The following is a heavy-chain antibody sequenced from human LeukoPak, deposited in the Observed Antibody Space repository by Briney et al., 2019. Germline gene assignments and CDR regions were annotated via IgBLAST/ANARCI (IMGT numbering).Heavy chain of an antibody. D-gene: IGHD3-3*01. CDR1: GYTFTGYY. Sequence: ASVKVSCKASGYTFTGYYMHWVRQAPGQGLEWMGWINPNSGGTNYAQKFQGRVTMTRDTSISTAYMELSRLRSDDTAVYYCARSLYYDFWSGYYTDWYFDLWGRGTLVTVSS. J-gene: IGHJ2*01. CDR2: INPNSGGT. CDR3: ARSLYYDFWSGYYTDWYFDL. V-gene: IGHV1-2*02.